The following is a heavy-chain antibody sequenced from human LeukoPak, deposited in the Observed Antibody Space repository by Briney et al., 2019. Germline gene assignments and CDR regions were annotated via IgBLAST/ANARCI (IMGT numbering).Heavy chain of an antibody. CDR2: ISGSGGST. J-gene: IGHJ4*02. V-gene: IGHV3-23*01. D-gene: IGHD3-22*01. CDR1: GFTFNSYG. Sequence: GETLRLSCAASGFTFNSYGMSWVRQAPGKGLEWVSAISGSGGSTYYADSVKGRFTISRDNSKNTLYLQMNSLRAEDTAVYYCAKDYYYDSSGYCDYWGQGTLVTVSS. CDR3: AKDYYYDSSGYCDY.